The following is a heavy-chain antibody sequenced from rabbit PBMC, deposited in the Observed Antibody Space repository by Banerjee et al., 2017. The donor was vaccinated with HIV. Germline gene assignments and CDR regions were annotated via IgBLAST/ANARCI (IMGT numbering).Heavy chain of an antibody. Sequence: QEQLEESGGDLVQPEGSLTLTCTASGFSFSSTYWICWVRQAPGKGPEWIACIDAGSTGNTYYVSWAKGRFTISRTSSTTVTLQMTSLTAADTATYFCARRPNGYFNLWGPGTLVTVS. J-gene: IGHJ4*01. CDR2: IDAGSTGNT. CDR1: GFSFSSTYW. V-gene: IGHV1S45*01. CDR3: ARRPNGYFNL.